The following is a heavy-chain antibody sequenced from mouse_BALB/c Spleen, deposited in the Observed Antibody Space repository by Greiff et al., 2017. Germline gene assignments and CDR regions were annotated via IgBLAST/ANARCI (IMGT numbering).Heavy chain of an antibody. J-gene: IGHJ4*01. CDR1: GFTFSSYA. V-gene: IGHV5-9-4*01. Sequence: EVKLMESGGGLVKPGGSLKLSCAASGFTFSSYAMSWVRQSPEKRLEWVAEISSGGSYTYYPDTVTGRFTISRDNAKNTLYLEMSSLRSEDTAMYYCARGSYRYDVYYYAMDYWGQGTSVTVSA. CDR3: ARGSYRYDVYYYAMDY. CDR2: ISSGGSYT. D-gene: IGHD2-14*01.